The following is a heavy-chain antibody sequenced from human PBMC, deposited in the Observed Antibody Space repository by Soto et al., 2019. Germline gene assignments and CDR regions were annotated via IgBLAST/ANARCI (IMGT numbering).Heavy chain of an antibody. CDR3: ARPIKDYDSSGYYYDD. J-gene: IGHJ2*01. V-gene: IGHV4-39*01. CDR2: IYYSGST. D-gene: IGHD3-22*01. Sequence: QLQLQESGPGLVKPSETLSLTCTVSGGSISSSSYYWGWIRQPPGKGLEWIGSIYYSGSTYYNPSLKSRVTISVDTSKNQFSLKLSSVTAADTAVYYCARPIKDYDSSGYYYDDWGRGTLVTVSS. CDR1: GGSISSSSYY.